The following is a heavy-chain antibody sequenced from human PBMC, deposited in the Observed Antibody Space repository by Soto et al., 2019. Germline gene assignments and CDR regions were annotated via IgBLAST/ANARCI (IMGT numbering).Heavy chain of an antibody. Sequence: LRLSCADSGFTVSRHYISWVRQAPGKGLEWVSVIYAAGSTYYADSVKGRFTISRDNSKNIVYLQMDSLRAEDTAVYYCARKAGPTQFYYDSWGQGIRVTVSS. D-gene: IGHD4-4*01. CDR1: GFTVSRHY. CDR3: ARKAGPTQFYYDS. J-gene: IGHJ4*02. V-gene: IGHV3-53*01. CDR2: IYAAGST.